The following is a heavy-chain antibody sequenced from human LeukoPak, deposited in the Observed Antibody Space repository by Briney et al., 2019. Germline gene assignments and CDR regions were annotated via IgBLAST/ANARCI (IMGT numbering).Heavy chain of an antibody. D-gene: IGHD3-22*01. CDR1: GGSFSGYY. V-gene: IGHV4-34*01. CDR2: INHSGST. Sequence: KPSETLSLTCAVYGGSFSGYYWSWIRQPPGKGLEWIGEINHSGSTNYNPSLKSRVTISVDTSKNQFSLKLSSVTAADTAVYYCARGARRHYYDSSGGTIPNWFDPWGQGTLVTVSS. CDR3: ARGARRHYYDSSGGTIPNWFDP. J-gene: IGHJ5*02.